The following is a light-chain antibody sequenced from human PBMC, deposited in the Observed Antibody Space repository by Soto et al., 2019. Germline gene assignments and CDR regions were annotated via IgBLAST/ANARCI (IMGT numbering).Light chain of an antibody. CDR3: QQHYNLPPLT. CDR2: GAS. CDR1: QSISTY. Sequence: DIQMTQSPPSLSASVGDTVTITCRASQSISTYLDWYQVTPGKAPKVLIYGASTLQDGFPSRFSGSGCGTDFTLSINTPQPKDFATYYGQQHYNLPPLTFGKVNNVEI. J-gene: IGKJ1*01. V-gene: IGKV1-39*01.